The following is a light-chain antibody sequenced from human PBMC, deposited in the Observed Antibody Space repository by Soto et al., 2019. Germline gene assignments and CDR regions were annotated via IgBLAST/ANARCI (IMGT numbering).Light chain of an antibody. V-gene: IGLV1-47*01. CDR1: SSNIGGNY. Sequence: QSVVTQPPSASGTPGQRVTISCSGSSSNIGGNYVYWYQHLPGTAPKVLIYKNNHRPSGVPDRFSGSKSDTSASLAISGLRSKDEAHYYCAVWDDSLSGVVFGGGTKLTVL. J-gene: IGLJ3*02. CDR2: KNN. CDR3: AVWDDSLSGVV.